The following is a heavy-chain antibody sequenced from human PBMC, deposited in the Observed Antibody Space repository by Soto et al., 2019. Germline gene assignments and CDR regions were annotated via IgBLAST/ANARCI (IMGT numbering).Heavy chain of an antibody. CDR1: GYTFTSYG. D-gene: IGHD3-10*01. V-gene: IGHV1-18*01. J-gene: IGHJ6*03. CDR2: ISAYNGNT. Sequence: ASVKVSCKASGYTFTSYGISWVRQAPGQGLEWLGWISAYNGNTNYAQKLQGRVTMTTDTSTSTAYTELRSLRSDDTAVYYCARLTMVRGVIMLDYYYYMDVWGKGTTVTVSS. CDR3: ARLTMVRGVIMLDYYYYMDV.